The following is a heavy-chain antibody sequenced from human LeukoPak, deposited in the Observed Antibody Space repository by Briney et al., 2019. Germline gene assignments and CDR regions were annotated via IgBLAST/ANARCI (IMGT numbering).Heavy chain of an antibody. CDR2: ITWDSATI. CDR1: GFTFDDYA. J-gene: IGHJ4*02. CDR3: ARDVGDL. V-gene: IGHV3-9*01. Sequence: GKSLRLSCAASGFTFDDYAMHWVRQAPGKGLEWVSGITWDSATIDYADSVKGRFTISRDNAKNSLFLQMNSLRAEDTAVYYCARDVGDLWGQGTLVTVSS. D-gene: IGHD2-21*02.